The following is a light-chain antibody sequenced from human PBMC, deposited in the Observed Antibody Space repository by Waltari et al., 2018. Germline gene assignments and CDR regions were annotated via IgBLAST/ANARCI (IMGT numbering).Light chain of an antibody. J-gene: IGLJ3*02. Sequence: SALTPPRSVSGSPGQSVTIYCTGTTHDLGSYNYVSWYQPHPGKAPKLIILDVTKRPSGVPDRLSGSKSGNTASLTISGLRAEDEAEYYCCSYAGSYTWVFGGGTKLTVV. CDR1: THDLGSYNY. V-gene: IGLV2-11*01. CDR3: CSYAGSYTWV. CDR2: DVT.